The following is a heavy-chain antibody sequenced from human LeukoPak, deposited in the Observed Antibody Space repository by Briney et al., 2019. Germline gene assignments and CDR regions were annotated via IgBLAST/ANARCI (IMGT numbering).Heavy chain of an antibody. CDR3: ARVLVSWTYLYYFDF. D-gene: IGHD2-8*02. J-gene: IGHJ4*02. CDR1: GGSISNDH. CDR2: ILTSGST. V-gene: IGHV4-4*09. Sequence: SETLSLTCNVSGGSISNDHWSWIRQPPGKEMEWIGYILTSGSTNYNPSLKSRGAILVDTSKNQVSLKLSSVTAADTAIYFCARVLVSWTYLYYFDFWGQGSLVTVSS.